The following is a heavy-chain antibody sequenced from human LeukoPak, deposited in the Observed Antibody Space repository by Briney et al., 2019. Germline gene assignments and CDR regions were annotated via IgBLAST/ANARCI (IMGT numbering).Heavy chain of an antibody. J-gene: IGHJ4*02. CDR3: ARVAFRDYYDSSGYAY. Sequence: ASVKVSCKASGYTFTSDGISWVRQAPGQGLEWMGWISAYNGNTNYAQKLQGRVTMTTDTSTSTAYMELRSLRSDDTAVYYCARVAFRDYYDSSGYAYWGQGTLVTVSS. V-gene: IGHV1-18*01. CDR1: GYTFTSDG. CDR2: ISAYNGNT. D-gene: IGHD3-22*01.